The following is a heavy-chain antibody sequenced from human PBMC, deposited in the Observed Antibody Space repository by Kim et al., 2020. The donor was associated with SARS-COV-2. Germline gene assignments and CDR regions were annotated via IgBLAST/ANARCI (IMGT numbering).Heavy chain of an antibody. CDR3: ARGYCSGGSCYSADY. J-gene: IGHJ4*02. V-gene: IGHV3-30*04. CDR1: GFTFSSYA. D-gene: IGHD2-15*01. Sequence: GGSLILSCAASGFTFSSYAMHWVRQAPGKGLEWVAVISYDGSNKYYVDSVKGRFTISRDNSKNTLYLQMNSLRAEDTAVYYCARGYCSGGSCYSADYWGQGTLVTVSS. CDR2: ISYDGSNK.